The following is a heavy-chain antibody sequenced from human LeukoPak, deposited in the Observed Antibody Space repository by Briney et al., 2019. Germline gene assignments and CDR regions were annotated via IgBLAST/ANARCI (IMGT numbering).Heavy chain of an antibody. CDR3: AKDGGTSWDHYYFMDF. CDR1: EFTLRG. CDR2: ISYDGSKK. D-gene: IGHD6-13*01. V-gene: IGHV3-30-3*02. J-gene: IGHJ6*02. Sequence: GGSLRLSCTVSEFTLRGIHWVRQAPGKGLEWVAVISYDGSKKYYADSVKGRFTIARDNSKNTIYLQMNSLSAEDTAIYCCAKDGGTSWDHYYFMDFWGQGTTVTVSS.